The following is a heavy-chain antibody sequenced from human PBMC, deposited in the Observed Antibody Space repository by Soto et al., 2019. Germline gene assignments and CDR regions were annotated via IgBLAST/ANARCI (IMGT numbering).Heavy chain of an antibody. D-gene: IGHD3-10*01. CDR1: GFSFSHYA. CDR3: AHPRGFGVFDAVDI. CDR2: IYYDGGKN. V-gene: IGHV3-33*01. J-gene: IGHJ3*02. Sequence: GGSLRLSCVGSGFSFSHYAMHWVRQAPGRGLEWVAVIYYDGGKNFSADSVKGRFTISRDNFRNTVYLQMSSLRTEDTAVYYCAHPRGFGVFDAVDIWGQGTMVTVSS.